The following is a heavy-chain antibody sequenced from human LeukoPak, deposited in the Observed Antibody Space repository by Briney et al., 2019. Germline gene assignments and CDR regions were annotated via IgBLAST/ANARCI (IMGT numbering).Heavy chain of an antibody. CDR2: IYYSGST. CDR1: GGSISSYY. V-gene: IGHV4-59*01. D-gene: IGHD6-19*01. CDR3: ARTFSGPFDY. Sequence: SQTLSLTCTVSGGSISSYYWSWIQQPPGKGLEWIGYIYYSGSTNYNPSLKSRVTISVDTSKNQFSLKLSSVTAADTAVYYCARTFSGPFDYWGQGTLVTVSS. J-gene: IGHJ4*02.